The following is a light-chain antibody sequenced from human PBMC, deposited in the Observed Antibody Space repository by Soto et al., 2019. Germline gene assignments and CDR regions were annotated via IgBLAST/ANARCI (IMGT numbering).Light chain of an antibody. CDR2: DAS. V-gene: IGKV3-11*01. Sequence: EIVLTQSPATLSLSPGERATLSCRASQSVSSYLAWYQQKPGQAPRLLIYDASNRATGIPARFSGSGSGTDVPLAIRSLGPEDFAVYYCQQRSNWGVTFGGGTKVELK. CDR3: QQRSNWGVT. J-gene: IGKJ4*01. CDR1: QSVSSY.